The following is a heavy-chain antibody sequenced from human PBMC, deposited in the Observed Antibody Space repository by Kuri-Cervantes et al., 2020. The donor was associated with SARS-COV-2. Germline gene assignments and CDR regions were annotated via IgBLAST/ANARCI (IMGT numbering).Heavy chain of an antibody. CDR1: GVSINRYY. V-gene: IGHV4-59*01. CDR2: LYNSGNT. J-gene: IGHJ6*03. Sequence: SCTVSGVSINRYYWSWLRQPLGKPLEWVGYLYNSGNTNYNPSFKSRVTISKDASNNRFSLRLSSVTAADTAVYYCARVGGATYGVVFYYYYYIDVWGKGTPVTVSS. CDR3: ARVGGATYGVVFYYYYYIDV. D-gene: IGHD3-3*01.